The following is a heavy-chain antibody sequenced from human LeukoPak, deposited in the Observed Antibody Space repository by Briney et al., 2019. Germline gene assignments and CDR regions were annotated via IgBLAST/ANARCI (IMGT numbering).Heavy chain of an antibody. V-gene: IGHV4-28*03. CDR1: GYSISSNNW. CDR3: ARGYYYYGMDV. Sequence: PSETLSLTCAVSGYSISSNNWWAWIRQPPGKGLEWIGYIYYSGNTYYNPYNPSLTSRVTMSVDTSKNQFSLKLSSVTAADTAVYYCARGYYYYGMDVWGQGTTVTVSS. CDR2: IYYSGNT. J-gene: IGHJ6*02.